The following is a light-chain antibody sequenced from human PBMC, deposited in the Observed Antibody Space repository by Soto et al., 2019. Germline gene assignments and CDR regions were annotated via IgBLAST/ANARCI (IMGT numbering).Light chain of an antibody. CDR3: QQSYSTPRT. J-gene: IGKJ1*01. Sequence: DIQMTQSPSSLSTSVGDRVTITGRESKSISKHLNWYQQKPGRAPKVLIFATSSLQSGVPSRFSGSGSGTDFTLTISSLQPEDFASYYCQQSYSTPRTFGQGTKVE. CDR2: ATS. V-gene: IGKV1-39*01. CDR1: KSISKH.